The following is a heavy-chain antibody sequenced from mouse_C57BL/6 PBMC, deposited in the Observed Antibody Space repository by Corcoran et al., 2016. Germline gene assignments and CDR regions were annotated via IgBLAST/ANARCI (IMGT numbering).Heavy chain of an antibody. CDR2: INPNNGGT. Sequence: EVQLQQSGPELVKPGASVKISCKASGYTFTDYYMNWVKQSHGKSLEWIGDINPNNGGTSYNQKFKGKATLTVDKSSSTAYMELRSLTSEDSAVYYCARPHYYGDAMDYWGQGTSVTVSS. V-gene: IGHV1-26*01. CDR1: GYTFTDYY. D-gene: IGHD1-1*01. J-gene: IGHJ4*01. CDR3: ARPHYYGDAMDY.